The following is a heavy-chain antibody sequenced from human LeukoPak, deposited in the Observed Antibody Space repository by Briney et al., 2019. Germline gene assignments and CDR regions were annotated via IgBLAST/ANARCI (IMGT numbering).Heavy chain of an antibody. V-gene: IGHV4-59*01. D-gene: IGHD2-8*01. CDR1: GGSISSFY. J-gene: IGHJ5*01. CDR2: IYYTGST. Sequence: SETLSLTCTVSGGSISSFYWSWLRQPPGKGLEWFGYIYYTGSTNYNSSLKSRVTISVDTSKNQFSLNLNSVTAADTAMYYCARAVLATKSEHWFDSWGQGTLVTVSS. CDR3: ARAVLATKSEHWFDS.